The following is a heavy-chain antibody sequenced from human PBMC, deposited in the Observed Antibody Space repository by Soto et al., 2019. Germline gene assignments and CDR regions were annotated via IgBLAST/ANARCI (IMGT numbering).Heavy chain of an antibody. V-gene: IGHV4-59*13. D-gene: IGHD3-22*01. CDR3: ALRSMAVVPEY. Sequence: QVQLQESGPGRVKPSGTLSLTCVSSGDSISSYSCFRIRQPQGKGLESIGYLYYGRSATYNPSLKSRVTLSVDTSTNQCSLTLSSMTAADTAVYYCALRSMAVVPEYWGQGTLVTVSS. CDR1: GDSISSYS. CDR2: LYYGRSA. J-gene: IGHJ4*02.